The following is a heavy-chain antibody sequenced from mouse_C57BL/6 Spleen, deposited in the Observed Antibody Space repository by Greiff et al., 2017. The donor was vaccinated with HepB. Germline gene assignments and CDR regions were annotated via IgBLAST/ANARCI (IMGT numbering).Heavy chain of an antibody. Sequence: QVHVKQSGAELVKPGASVKMSCKASGYTFTSYWITWVKQRPGQGLEWIGDIYPGSGSTNYNEKFKSKATLTVDTSSSTAYMQLSSLTSEDSAVYYCARSGIDYYGSSYGFDYWGQGTTLTVSS. CDR2: IYPGSGST. J-gene: IGHJ2*01. V-gene: IGHV1-55*01. CDR1: GYTFTSYW. D-gene: IGHD1-1*01. CDR3: ARSGIDYYGSSYGFDY.